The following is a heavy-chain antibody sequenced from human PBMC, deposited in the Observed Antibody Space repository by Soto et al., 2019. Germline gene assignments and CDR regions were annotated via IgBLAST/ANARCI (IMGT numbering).Heavy chain of an antibody. Sequence: GGSLRLSCAASGFTFDYYAMHLVRPAPGKGLEWVSGNSWNSGSISYADSLKGRFTISRDNAKNSLYLQMNSLRAEDTALYYCAKSRVRGEFGVVIMGVYMDVWGNGTTVTVSS. CDR2: NSWNSGSI. CDR1: GFTFDYYA. D-gene: IGHD3-3*01. J-gene: IGHJ6*03. CDR3: AKSRVRGEFGVVIMGVYMDV. V-gene: IGHV3-9*01.